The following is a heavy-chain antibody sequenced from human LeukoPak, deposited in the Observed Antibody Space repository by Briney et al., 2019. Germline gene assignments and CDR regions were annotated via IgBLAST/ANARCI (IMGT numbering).Heavy chain of an antibody. J-gene: IGHJ5*02. Sequence: PGGSLRLSCAASGFTFRTYWMHWVRQAPGKGLLWVSRINTDGSCTIYADSVKGRFTISRDNANNTLYLERKSQSAEDTALYYCARAKPGGNWFDPWGQGTLVTVSS. D-gene: IGHD3-16*01. V-gene: IGHV3-74*01. CDR1: GFTFRTYW. CDR2: INTDGSCT. CDR3: ARAKPGGNWFDP.